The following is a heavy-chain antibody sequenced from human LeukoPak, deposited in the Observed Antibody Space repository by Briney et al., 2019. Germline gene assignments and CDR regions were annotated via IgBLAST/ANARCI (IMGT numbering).Heavy chain of an antibody. D-gene: IGHD3-10*01. CDR1: RFTFSSYS. J-gene: IGHJ5*02. V-gene: IGHV3-21*01. Sequence: GGSLRLSCAASRFTFSSYSINRVRQAPGKGLEWVSSISSSSYIYYADSVKGRFTISRDNAKNSLYLQMNSLRAEDTAVYYCARSPLGFWFGELLPPPANWFDPWGQGTLVTVSS. CDR3: ARSPLGFWFGELLPPPANWFDP. CDR2: ISSSSYI.